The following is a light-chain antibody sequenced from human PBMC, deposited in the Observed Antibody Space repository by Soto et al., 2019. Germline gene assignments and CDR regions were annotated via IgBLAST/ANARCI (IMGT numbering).Light chain of an antibody. J-gene: IGKJ4*01. CDR2: GVS. Sequence: DLQLTQSPSSLSASVGDEVTITCRASQGISHYLTWYQQKPGRAPTLLIYGVSTLQSGVPSRFSGGGSGTDFTLTISNLLLEDFATYYCQQSYDAQFTFGGGTRVEIK. CDR1: QGISHY. V-gene: IGKV1-39*01. CDR3: QQSYDAQFT.